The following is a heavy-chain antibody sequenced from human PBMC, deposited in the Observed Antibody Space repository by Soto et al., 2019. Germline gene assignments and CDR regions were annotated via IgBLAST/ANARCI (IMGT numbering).Heavy chain of an antibody. J-gene: IGHJ6*03. V-gene: IGHV1-18*01. D-gene: IGHD6-13*01. CDR3: AGSAAAGTGYYYYYYMDV. CDR2: ISAYNGNT. Sequence: ASVKVSCKASGYTFTSYGISWVRQAPGQGLEWMGWISAYNGNTNYAQKLQGRVTMTTDTSTSTAYMELRSLRSDDTAVYYCAGSAAAGTGYYYYYYMDVWGKGTTVTVS. CDR1: GYTFTSYG.